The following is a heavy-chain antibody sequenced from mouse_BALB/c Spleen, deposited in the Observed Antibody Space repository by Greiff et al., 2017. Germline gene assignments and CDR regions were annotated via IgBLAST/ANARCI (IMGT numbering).Heavy chain of an antibody. CDR2: IRLKSNNYAT. V-gene: IGHV6-6*02. J-gene: IGHJ2*01. Sequence: EVKVEESGGGLVQPGGSMKLSCVASGFTFSNYWMNWVRQSPEKGLEWVAEIRLKSNNYATHYAESVKGRFTISRDDSKSSVYLQMNNLRAEDTGIYYCTSTTATYFDYWGQGTTLTVSS. D-gene: IGHD1-2*01. CDR3: TSTTATYFDY. CDR1: GFTFSNYW.